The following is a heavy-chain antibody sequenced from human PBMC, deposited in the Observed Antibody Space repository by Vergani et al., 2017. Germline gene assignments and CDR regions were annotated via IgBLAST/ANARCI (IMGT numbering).Heavy chain of an antibody. V-gene: IGHV3-23*01. J-gene: IGHJ6*02. CDR3: AKARDPNCKGGNCYSYYYGLDR. Sequence: EVQLLESGGGLVQPGGSLRLSCGASGFTFSSYAMTWVRQAPGQGLEWVSAISGSGGNTFYTDSVKGRFTISRDNSKDTLYLQMNSLRVEDTAIYYCAKARDPNCKGGNCYSYYYGLDRWGQGTTVTVSS. D-gene: IGHD2-15*01. CDR2: ISGSGGNT. CDR1: GFTFSSYA.